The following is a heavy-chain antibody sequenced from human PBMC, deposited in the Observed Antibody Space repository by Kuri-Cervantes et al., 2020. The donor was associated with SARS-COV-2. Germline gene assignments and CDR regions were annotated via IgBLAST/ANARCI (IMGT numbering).Heavy chain of an antibody. J-gene: IGHJ3*02. CDR2: FDPEDGET. CDR3: ARDRVLGSGALDAFDI. D-gene: IGHD7-27*01. Sequence: ASVKVSCKVSGYTLTELSMHWVRQAPGKGLEWMGGFDPEDGETIYAQKFQGRVTMTEDTSTDTAYMELSSLRSDDTAVYYCARDRVLGSGALDAFDIWGQGTMVTVSS. V-gene: IGHV1-24*01. CDR1: GYTLTELS.